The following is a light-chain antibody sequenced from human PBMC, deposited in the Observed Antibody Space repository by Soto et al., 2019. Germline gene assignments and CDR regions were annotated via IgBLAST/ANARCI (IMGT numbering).Light chain of an antibody. V-gene: IGKV1-5*01. Sequence: DIQLTQSPSTLSASVGERVTITCRASQTVNTWLAWYQHKPGKAPKLLIYDASVLETRVPSRFSGFSSGTEFTLTISSLQPDDFATYFCQQYNSYSPEGLTFGGGTKVEI. J-gene: IGKJ4*01. CDR2: DAS. CDR3: QQYNSYSPEGLT. CDR1: QTVNTW.